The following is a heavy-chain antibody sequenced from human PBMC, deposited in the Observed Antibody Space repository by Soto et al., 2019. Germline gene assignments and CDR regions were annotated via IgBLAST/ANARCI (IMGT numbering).Heavy chain of an antibody. CDR2: ISTDGSTT. J-gene: IGHJ4*02. CDR3: VGTVRSGSNGH. Sequence: EVQLVESGGDLVQPGGSLRLSCAASGFSFNNYWMHWVRQAPGKGLVWVSRISTDGSTTHYADSVKGRFTISRDNAKNTLYLQMSSLRDEDTAVYYCVGTVRSGSNGHWGQGTLVIVST. V-gene: IGHV3-74*01. D-gene: IGHD1-26*01. CDR1: GFSFNNYW.